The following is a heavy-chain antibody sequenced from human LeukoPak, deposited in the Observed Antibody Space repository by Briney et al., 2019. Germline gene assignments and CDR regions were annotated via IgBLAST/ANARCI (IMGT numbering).Heavy chain of an antibody. CDR2: IYYSGST. J-gene: IGHJ5*02. CDR3: ARDMVGQVVPAAMGVYNWFDP. CDR1: GGSISSGGYY. Sequence: SETLSLTCTVSGGSISSGGYYWSWIRQPPGKGLEWIGYIYYSGSTYYNPSLKSRVTISVDRSKNQFSLKLSSVTAADTAVYYCARDMVGQVVPAAMGVYNWFDPWGQGTLVTVSS. V-gene: IGHV4-30-2*01. D-gene: IGHD2-2*01.